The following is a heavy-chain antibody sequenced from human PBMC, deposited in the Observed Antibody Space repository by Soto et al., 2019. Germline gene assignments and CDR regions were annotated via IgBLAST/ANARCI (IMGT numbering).Heavy chain of an antibody. D-gene: IGHD3-16*01. CDR3: ASQQQRLLGGVSSYWDH. Sequence: GGSLRRSCVASGFSLNKFPTHWVRQGPGKGLEWVAIVSPDGNQKSYADSVQGRFSISRDNSKKTVYLQMNDLRREDTALYYCASQQQRLLGGVSSYWDHWGLGTLVTVSS. J-gene: IGHJ4*02. CDR2: VSPDGNQK. CDR1: GFSLNKFP. V-gene: IGHV3-30-3*01.